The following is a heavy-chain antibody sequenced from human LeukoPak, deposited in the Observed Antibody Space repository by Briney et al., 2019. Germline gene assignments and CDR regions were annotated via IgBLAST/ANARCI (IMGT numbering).Heavy chain of an antibody. CDR3: ARPRVEHDYDASGSFAS. J-gene: IGHJ4*02. V-gene: IGHV1-46*01. D-gene: IGHD3-22*01. Sequence: ASVKVSCKASGYTFTSYYIHWVRQAPGQGLEWMGIINPRSSSTTYAQKFQGRVTMTRDTSTSTVYLEVRSLRSEDAAVYYCARPRVEHDYDASGSFASWAKGTLVTVSS. CDR1: GYTFTSYY. CDR2: INPRSSST.